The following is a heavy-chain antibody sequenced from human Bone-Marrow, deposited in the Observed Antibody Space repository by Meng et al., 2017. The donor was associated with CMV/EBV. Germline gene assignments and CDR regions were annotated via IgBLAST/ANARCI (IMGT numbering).Heavy chain of an antibody. CDR3: AKEPNQLLYRYGAFDY. Sequence: GGSLRLSCAASGFTFSTYWMHWVRQAPGKGLVWVSRINSDGSSTSYADSVKGRFTISRDNAKNTLYQQMNSLRAEDTAVYYCAKEPNQLLYRYGAFDYWGQGTLVTVSS. CDR2: INSDGSST. D-gene: IGHD2-2*02. CDR1: GFTFSTYW. J-gene: IGHJ4*02. V-gene: IGHV3-74*01.